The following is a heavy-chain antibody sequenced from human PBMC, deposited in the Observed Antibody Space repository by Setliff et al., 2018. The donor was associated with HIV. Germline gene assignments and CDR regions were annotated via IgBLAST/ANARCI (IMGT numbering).Heavy chain of an antibody. CDR2: ITSRSVST. D-gene: IGHD3-16*01. CDR1: GFTFSGYG. J-gene: IGHJ4*02. CDR3: ARGRCSDAACFFDY. V-gene: IGHV3-48*04. Sequence: GGSLRLSCAASGFTFSGYGMHWVRQAPGKGLEWVSSITSRSVSTYYADSVKGRFTISRDNANDSLYLQMNTLRAEDTAVYFCARGRCSDAACFFDYWCQGTLVTGSS.